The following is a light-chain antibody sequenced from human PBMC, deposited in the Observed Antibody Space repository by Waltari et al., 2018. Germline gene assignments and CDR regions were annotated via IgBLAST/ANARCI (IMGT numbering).Light chain of an antibody. CDR2: EAT. J-gene: IGLJ1*01. Sequence: QSALTQPASVSGSPGQSVTISCTGTSSDVGLLIYVSWYQQQPDKAPRLIIYEATKWPSGVSNRFSGSKSGNTASLTISGLQAEDEADYYCSSYTSISTFVFGSGTKVTVL. V-gene: IGLV2-14*01. CDR1: SSDVGLLIY. CDR3: SSYTSISTFV.